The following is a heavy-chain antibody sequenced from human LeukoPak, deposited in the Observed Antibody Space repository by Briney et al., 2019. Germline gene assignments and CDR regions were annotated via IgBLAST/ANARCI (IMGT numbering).Heavy chain of an antibody. J-gene: IGHJ4*02. CDR1: GYSISSGRY. D-gene: IGHD2-21*01. Sequence: PSETLSLTCGVSGYSISSGRYWAWIRQPPGKGLEWLGSVFHDGSTYYSSSLKGRLTISVDTSKNQFSLNVRSVTAADSAIYYCARSLSVAGTDYWGQGTRVTVST. CDR2: VFHDGST. CDR3: ARSLSVAGTDY. V-gene: IGHV4-38-2*01.